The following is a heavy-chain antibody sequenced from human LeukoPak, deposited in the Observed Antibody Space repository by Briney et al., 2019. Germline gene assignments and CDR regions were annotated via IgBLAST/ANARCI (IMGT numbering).Heavy chain of an antibody. CDR1: GGTFSSYA. Sequence: GSSVKVSCKASGGTFSSYAISWVRQAPGQGLEWMGGIIPIFGTANYAQKFQGRVTITADESTSTAYMELSSLRSEDTAVYYCARDWGSSTSCYACYYGMDVWGQGTTVTVSS. J-gene: IGHJ6*02. D-gene: IGHD2-2*01. CDR3: ARDWGSSTSCYACYYGMDV. CDR2: IIPIFGTA. V-gene: IGHV1-69*01.